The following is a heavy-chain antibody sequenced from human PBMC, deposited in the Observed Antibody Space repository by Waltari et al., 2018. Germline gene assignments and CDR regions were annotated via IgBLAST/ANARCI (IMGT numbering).Heavy chain of an antibody. CDR2: IYYSGRK. V-gene: IGHV4-39*07. Sequence: QLQLQESGPGLVKPSETLSLTCTVSGGSISSSSYYWGWIRQPPGKGLEWIGSIYYSGRKYYNTSLRSRLTISVDTSKNQFSLKVSSVTAADTAVYYCAREEIYFDTSGYYFDYWGQGTLVTVSS. CDR1: GGSISSSSYY. J-gene: IGHJ4*02. D-gene: IGHD3-22*01. CDR3: AREEIYFDTSGYYFDY.